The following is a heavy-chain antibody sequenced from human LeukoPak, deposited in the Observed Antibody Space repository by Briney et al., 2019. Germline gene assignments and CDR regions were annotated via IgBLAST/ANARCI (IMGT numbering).Heavy chain of an antibody. V-gene: IGHV4-59*01. D-gene: IGHD3-3*01. CDR3: ARGPLGGYDFWSGYPDSHFDY. CDR1: GESISSYY. Sequence: SETLSLTCTVSGESISSYYWSWIRQPPGKGLEWIGYIYYSGSTNYNPSLKSRVTISVDTSKNQFSLKLSSVTAADTAVYYCARGPLGGYDFWSGYPDSHFDYWGQGTLVTVSS. CDR2: IYYSGST. J-gene: IGHJ4*02.